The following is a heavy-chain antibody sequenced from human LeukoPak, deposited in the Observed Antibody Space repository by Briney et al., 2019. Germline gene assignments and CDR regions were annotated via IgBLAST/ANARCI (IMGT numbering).Heavy chain of an antibody. CDR2: IYTSGST. CDR1: GGSISSGSYY. V-gene: IGHV4-61*02. CDR3: ARRYSNYFFDY. J-gene: IGHJ4*02. Sequence: SETLSLTCTVSGGSISSGSYYWSWIRQPAGKGLEWIGRIYTSGSTYYNPSLKSRVTISVDTSKNQFSLKLSSVTAADTAVYYCARRYSNYFFDYWGQGTLVTVSS. D-gene: IGHD4-11*01.